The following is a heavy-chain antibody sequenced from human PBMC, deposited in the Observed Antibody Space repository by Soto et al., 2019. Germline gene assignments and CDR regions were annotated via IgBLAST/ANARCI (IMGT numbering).Heavy chain of an antibody. D-gene: IGHD2-15*01. V-gene: IGHV1-2*04. CDR1: GYTFTGYY. CDR2: INPNSGGT. Sequence: ASVTVSCKASGYTFTGYYMHWVRQAPGQGLEWMGWINPNSGGTNYAQKFQGWVTMTRDTSISTAYMELSRLRSDDTAVYYCARGAGYCSGGSCFPDYWGQGTLVTVSS. J-gene: IGHJ4*02. CDR3: ARGAGYCSGGSCFPDY.